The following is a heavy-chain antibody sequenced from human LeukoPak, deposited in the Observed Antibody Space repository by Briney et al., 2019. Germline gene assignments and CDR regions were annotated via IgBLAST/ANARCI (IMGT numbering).Heavy chain of an antibody. CDR2: ISSGSSTM. CDR3: ARDENWGSAYYYHGMDV. CDR1: GFTFSSYA. D-gene: IGHD7-27*01. V-gene: IGHV3-48*02. J-gene: IGHJ6*02. Sequence: PGGSLRLSCAASGFTFSSYAMSWVRQAPGKGLEWVSYISSGSSTMYYADSVKGRFTISRDNAKNSLYLQMNSLRDEDTAVYYCARDENWGSAYYYHGMDVWGQGTTVTVSS.